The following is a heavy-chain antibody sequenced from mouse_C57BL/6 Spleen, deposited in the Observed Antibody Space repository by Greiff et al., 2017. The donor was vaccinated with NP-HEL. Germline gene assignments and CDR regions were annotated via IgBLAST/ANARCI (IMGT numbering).Heavy chain of an antibody. CDR2: INPNNGGT. Sequence: VQLKESGPELVKPGASVKIPCKASGYTFTDYNMDWVKQSHGKSLEWIGDINPNNGGTIYNQKFKGKATLTVDKSSSTAYMELRSLTSEDTAVYYCARSLFATVVAKDYWGQGTTLTVSS. V-gene: IGHV1-18*01. CDR1: GYTFTDYN. D-gene: IGHD1-1*01. J-gene: IGHJ2*01. CDR3: ARSLFATVVAKDY.